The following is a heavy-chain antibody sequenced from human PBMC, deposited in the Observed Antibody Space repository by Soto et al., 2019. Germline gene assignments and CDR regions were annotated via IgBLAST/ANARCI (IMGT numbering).Heavy chain of an antibody. CDR3: ARVGSSSSRAPIDY. J-gene: IGHJ4*02. D-gene: IGHD6-6*01. V-gene: IGHV4-34*01. CDR1: GGSFSGYY. Sequence: QVQLQQWGAGLLKPSETLSLTCAVYGGSFSGYYWSWIRQPPGKGLEWSGEINHSGSTNYNPSLKSRVTISVDTSKNQFSLKLSSVTAADTAVYYCARVGSSSSRAPIDYWGQGTLVTVSS. CDR2: INHSGST.